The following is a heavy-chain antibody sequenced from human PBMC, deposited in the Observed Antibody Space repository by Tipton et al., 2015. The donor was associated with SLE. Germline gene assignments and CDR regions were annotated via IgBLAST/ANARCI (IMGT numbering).Heavy chain of an antibody. V-gene: IGHV4-31*03. J-gene: IGHJ5*02. D-gene: IGHD3-22*01. Sequence: TLSLTCTVSGASISSGGYYWSWIRQPPGGGLEWIGYIYYRGRTSYNPSLKSRLSISIDTSKNQFSLRLSSVTAADTAVYYCARTSHYYDSSGYEWFDPWGQGTLVTVSS. CDR3: ARTSHYYDSSGYEWFDP. CDR1: GASISSGGYY. CDR2: IYYRGRT.